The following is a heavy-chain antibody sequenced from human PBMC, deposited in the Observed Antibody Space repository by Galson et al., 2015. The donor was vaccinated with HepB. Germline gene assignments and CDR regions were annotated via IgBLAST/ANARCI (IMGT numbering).Heavy chain of an antibody. CDR2: ISPYNATT. D-gene: IGHD5-24*01. CDR3: ARGGMPTIGGPTFNF. CDR1: GLTTYA. V-gene: IGHV1-18*01. J-gene: IGHJ4*02. Sequence: SVKVSCKASGLTTYAINWVRQAPGQGLEWMGWISPYNATTNYARKFQGRVTMTTDTSTRTAYMELRSPRSDDTAMYYCARGGMPTIGGPTFNFWGQRTLVTVSS.